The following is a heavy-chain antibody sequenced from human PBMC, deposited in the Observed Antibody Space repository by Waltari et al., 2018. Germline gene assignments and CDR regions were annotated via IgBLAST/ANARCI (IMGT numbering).Heavy chain of an antibody. CDR3: ARDEGYGDYGSNWFDP. J-gene: IGHJ5*02. CDR1: GFTVSSNY. Sequence: EVQLVESGGGLIQPGGSLRLSCAASGFTVSSNYMSWVRQAPGKGLEWVSVIYSGGRTYYADSVKGRFTISRDNSKNTLYLQMNSLRAEDTAVYYCARDEGYGDYGSNWFDPWGQGTLVTVSS. CDR2: IYSGGRT. D-gene: IGHD4-17*01. V-gene: IGHV3-53*01.